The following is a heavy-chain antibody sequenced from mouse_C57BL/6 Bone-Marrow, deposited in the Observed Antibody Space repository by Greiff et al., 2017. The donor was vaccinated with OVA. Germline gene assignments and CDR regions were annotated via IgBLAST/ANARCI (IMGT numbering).Heavy chain of an antibody. CDR3: ARHYYGSSPWLAY. V-gene: IGHV5-9*01. D-gene: IGHD1-1*01. CDR1: GFTFSSYT. J-gene: IGHJ3*01. Sequence: EVMLVESGGGLVKPGGSLKLSCAASGFTFSSYTMSWVRQTPEQRLEWVATISGGGGNTYYPDSVTGRFTISRDTAKNTLYLQMSILRAEDTAVYYCARHYYGSSPWLAYWGQGTLVTVSA. CDR2: ISGGGGNT.